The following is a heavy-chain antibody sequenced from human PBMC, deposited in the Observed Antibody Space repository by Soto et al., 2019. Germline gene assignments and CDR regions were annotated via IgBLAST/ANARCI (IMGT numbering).Heavy chain of an antibody. CDR1: GFTFSSYG. CDR3: AKDWSTATGFDY. CDR2: ISYDGSNK. J-gene: IGHJ4*02. Sequence: PGGSLRLSCAASGFTFSSYGMHWVRQAPGKGLEWVAVISYDGSNKYYADSVKGRFTIPRDNSKNTLYLQMNSLRAEDTAVYYCAKDWSTATGFDYWGQGTLVTVSS. D-gene: IGHD3-3*01. V-gene: IGHV3-30*18.